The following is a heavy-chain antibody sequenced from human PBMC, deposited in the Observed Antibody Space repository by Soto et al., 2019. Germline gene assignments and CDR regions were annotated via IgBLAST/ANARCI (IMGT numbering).Heavy chain of an antibody. CDR3: ARDDTLMARDSGMDV. Sequence: GGSLRLSCTASGFTFNTYDMNWVRQAPGKGLEWVSYVSTNSKTRYYADSVKGRFTISRDNDGNSLSLQMNSLRPEDTAVYYCARDDTLMARDSGMDVWGQGTTVTVSS. CDR2: VSTNSKTR. V-gene: IGHV3-48*01. J-gene: IGHJ6*02. D-gene: IGHD5-18*01. CDR1: GFTFNTYD.